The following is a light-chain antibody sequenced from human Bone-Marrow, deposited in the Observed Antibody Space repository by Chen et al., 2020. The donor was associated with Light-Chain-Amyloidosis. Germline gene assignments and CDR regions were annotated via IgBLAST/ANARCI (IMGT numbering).Light chain of an antibody. CDR3: QQYNNWPPWT. V-gene: IGKV3-15*01. CDR1: QSVSSN. Sequence: IVMTQSPATLSVSPGERATLSCRASQSVSSNLAWYQQKPGQATRLLIYGASTRATGIPARFRGSGSGTEFTLTNSSMQSEDFAVYYCQQYNNWPPWTFGQGTKVEIK. J-gene: IGKJ1*01. CDR2: GAS.